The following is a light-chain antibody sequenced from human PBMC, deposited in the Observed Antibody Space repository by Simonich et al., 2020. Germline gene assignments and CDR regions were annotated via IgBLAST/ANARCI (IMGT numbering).Light chain of an antibody. CDR2: CAA. CDR1: QSVLYSSNNKNY. J-gene: IGKJ5*01. CDR3: QQYYSTPIT. Sequence: DIVMTQSPDSLAVSLGERATINCKSSQSVLYSSNNKNYLAWYQQKPGQPPKLLIYCAATRESGIPDRCSGSGSGTDFTLTISSLQAEDVAVYYCQQYYSTPITFGQGTRLEIK. V-gene: IGKV4-1*01.